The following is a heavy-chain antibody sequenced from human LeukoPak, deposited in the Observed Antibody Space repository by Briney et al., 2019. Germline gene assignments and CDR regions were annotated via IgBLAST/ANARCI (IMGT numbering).Heavy chain of an antibody. CDR1: ELTSSTSW. D-gene: IGHD5-12*01. CDR2: ISSSSSTI. V-gene: IGHV3-48*01. J-gene: IGHJ4*02. Sequence: PGGSLRLSCAASELTSSTSWMSWVRQAPGKGLEWVSYISSSSSTIYYADSVKGRFTISRDNAKNSLYLQMNSLRAEDTAVYYCARDSPDVDIVATTPPFDYWGQGTLVTVSS. CDR3: ARDSPDVDIVATTPPFDY.